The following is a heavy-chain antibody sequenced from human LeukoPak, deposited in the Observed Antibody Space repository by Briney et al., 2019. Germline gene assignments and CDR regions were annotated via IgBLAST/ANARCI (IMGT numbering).Heavy chain of an antibody. V-gene: IGHV1-24*01. CDR2: FDPEDGET. Sequence: ASVKVSCEVSGYTLTELSMHWVRQAPGKGLEWMGGFDPEDGETIYAQKFQGRVTMTEDTSTDTAYMELSSLRSEDTAVYYCAVVAAVYNWFDPWGQGTLVTVSS. J-gene: IGHJ5*02. D-gene: IGHD2-15*01. CDR3: AVVAAVYNWFDP. CDR1: GYTLTELS.